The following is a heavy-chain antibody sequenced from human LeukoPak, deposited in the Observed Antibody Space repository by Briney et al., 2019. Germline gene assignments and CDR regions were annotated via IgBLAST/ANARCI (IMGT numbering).Heavy chain of an antibody. CDR3: ARAGEDVVLGPAPVGGSPYNWFDP. D-gene: IGHD2-2*01. V-gene: IGHV3-74*01. Sequence: GGSLRLSCAASGFTFSSYWMHWVRQAPGKGLVWVSRINTDGSSTSYADSVKGRFTISRDNAKNTLYLQMNSLRPEDTAVYYCARAGEDVVLGPAPVGGSPYNWFDPWGQGTLVTVSS. J-gene: IGHJ5*02. CDR2: INTDGSST. CDR1: GFTFSSYW.